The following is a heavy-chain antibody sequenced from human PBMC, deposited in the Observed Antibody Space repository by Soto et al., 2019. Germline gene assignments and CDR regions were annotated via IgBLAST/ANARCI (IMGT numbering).Heavy chain of an antibody. D-gene: IGHD7-27*01. J-gene: IGHJ4*02. CDR3: ARCGTLTTYWGLFYN. CDR1: GFTFSGYW. Sequence: EVQLVESGGGLVQPGGSLRLSCAGSGFTFSGYWMHWVRHAPGKGPVWVSRLNPNGTFTTNADSVKGRFTISRDNAKNTVYLQMNSLRADDTSVYYCARCGTLTTYWGLFYNGGQGTLVTVSS. V-gene: IGHV3-74*01. CDR2: LNPNGTFT.